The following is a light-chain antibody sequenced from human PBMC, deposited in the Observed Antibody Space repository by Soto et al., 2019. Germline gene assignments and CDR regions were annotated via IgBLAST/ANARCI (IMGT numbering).Light chain of an antibody. CDR3: QQSGDTPT. CDR2: GAS. CDR1: QSVRNN. Sequence: EIVMTQSPATLSVSPGERATLSCRASQSVRNNLAWYQQKPGQAPRLLIYGASTRATGIPARFSGSGSGTEFTLTISSLQSEDFAVYYCQQSGDTPTFGQGTKV. J-gene: IGKJ1*01. V-gene: IGKV3-15*01.